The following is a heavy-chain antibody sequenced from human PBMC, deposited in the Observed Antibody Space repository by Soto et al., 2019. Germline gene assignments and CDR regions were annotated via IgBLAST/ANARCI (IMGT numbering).Heavy chain of an antibody. CDR2: INPNSGGT. J-gene: IGHJ4*02. V-gene: IGHV1-2*02. CDR3: ARDLEGLVVAARDGDY. CDR1: GYTFTGYY. Sequence: QVQLVQSGAEVKKPGASVKVSCKASGYTFTGYYMYWVRQAPGQGLEWMGWINPNSGGTKYAQKFQGGVTMTMDTSISTADMDLSRLRSDDTAVYYCARDLEGLVVAARDGDYCGQGTLVIVSS. D-gene: IGHD6-6*01.